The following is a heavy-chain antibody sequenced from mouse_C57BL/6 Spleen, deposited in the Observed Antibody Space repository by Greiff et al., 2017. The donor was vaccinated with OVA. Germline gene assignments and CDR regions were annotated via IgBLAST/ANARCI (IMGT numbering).Heavy chain of an antibody. J-gene: IGHJ4*01. Sequence: VQLQPSGPELVKPGASVKIPCKASGYTFTDYYMDWVQQSHGKSLEWIGDIIPNNGGTNYNHTLKGTATLTVDKSTSTDYLELRSRTSENTAVYYCARRRPGYAMDYWGQGTTLTVSS. CDR1: GYTFTDYY. CDR2: IIPNNGGT. V-gene: IGHV1-18*01. CDR3: ARRRPGYAMDY.